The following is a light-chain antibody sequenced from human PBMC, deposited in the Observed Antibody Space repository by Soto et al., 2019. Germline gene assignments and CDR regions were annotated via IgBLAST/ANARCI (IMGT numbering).Light chain of an antibody. Sequence: QSVLTQPASVSGSPGQSITIYCSGTSSVVGGYNYVSWFQQHPDKVPKLMIYDVTNRPSGISNRFSGSKSGNTASLTISGLQAEDEADYYCTSYTSSSSYVFGTGNKVTVL. J-gene: IGLJ1*01. CDR2: DVT. CDR1: SSVVGGYNY. V-gene: IGLV2-14*01. CDR3: TSYTSSSSYV.